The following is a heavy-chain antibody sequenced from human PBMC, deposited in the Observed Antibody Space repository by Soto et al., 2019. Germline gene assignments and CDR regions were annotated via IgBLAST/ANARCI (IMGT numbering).Heavy chain of an antibody. J-gene: IGHJ6*02. CDR2: ISSSGGTI. Sequence: GGSLRLSCAASGFTFSSYEMNWVRQASGKGLEWVSYISSSGGTIYYADSVKGRFTISRDNAKNSLYLQMNSLRAEDTAVYYCAREGLDFTSGGMDVWGQGTTVTVSS. D-gene: IGHD3-3*01. CDR1: GFTFSSYE. CDR3: AREGLDFTSGGMDV. V-gene: IGHV3-48*03.